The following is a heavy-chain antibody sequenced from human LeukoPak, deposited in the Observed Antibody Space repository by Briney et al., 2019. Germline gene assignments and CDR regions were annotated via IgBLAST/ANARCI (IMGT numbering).Heavy chain of an antibody. CDR2: ISYDGSNK. V-gene: IGHV3-30*18. Sequence: GRSLRLSCAASGFTFSSYGMHWVRQAPGKGLEWVAVISYDGSNKYYADSVKGRFTISRDNSKNTLYLQMNSLRAEDTAVYYCAKGYFDYSFDYWGQGTLVTVSS. D-gene: IGHD3-9*01. J-gene: IGHJ4*02. CDR3: AKGYFDYSFDY. CDR1: GFTFSSYG.